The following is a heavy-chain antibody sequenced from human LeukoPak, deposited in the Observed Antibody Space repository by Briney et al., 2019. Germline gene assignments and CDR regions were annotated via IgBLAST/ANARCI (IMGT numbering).Heavy chain of an antibody. CDR3: ARVMRIQLWFSFTYFDY. D-gene: IGHD5-18*01. V-gene: IGHV4-59*01. CDR2: IYYSGST. CDR1: GGSISSYY. J-gene: IGHJ4*02. Sequence: SETLSLTCTVSGGSISSYYWSWIRQPPGKGLEWIGYIYYSGSTNYNPSLKSRVTISVDTSKNQFSLKLSSVTAADTAVYYCARVMRIQLWFSFTYFDYWGQGTLVTVSS.